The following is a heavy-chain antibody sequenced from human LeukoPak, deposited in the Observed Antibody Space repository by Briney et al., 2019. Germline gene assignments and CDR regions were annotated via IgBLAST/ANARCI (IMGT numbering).Heavy chain of an antibody. D-gene: IGHD4-17*01. Sequence: PGRSLRLSCAASGFTFSSYAMHWVRQAPGKGLEWVAVISYDGSNKYYADSGKGRFTISRDNSKNTLYLQTNRLPAADPSVTDRERDHHGDSRLVYWGQGNLVTVSS. V-gene: IGHV3-30-3*01. CDR3: ERDHHGDSRLVY. CDR2: ISYDGSNK. CDR1: GFTFSSYA. J-gene: IGHJ4*02.